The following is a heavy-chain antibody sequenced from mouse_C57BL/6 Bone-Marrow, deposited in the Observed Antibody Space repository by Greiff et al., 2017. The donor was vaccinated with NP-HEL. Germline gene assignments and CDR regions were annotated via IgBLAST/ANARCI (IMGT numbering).Heavy chain of an antibody. V-gene: IGHV1-52*01. J-gene: IGHJ1*03. CDR3: ARSGIYYGNDVGYRYFDV. D-gene: IGHD2-2*01. CDR1: GYTFPSYW. CDR2: IDTSASET. Sequence: QVQLQQPGAELVRPGSSVKLSCKASGYTFPSYWMPWVKQRPIQGLEWIGNIDTSASETHYNQKFKDKATLTVDKSSSTAYMQLSSLTSEDSAVYYCARSGIYYGNDVGYRYFDVWGTGTTVTVSS.